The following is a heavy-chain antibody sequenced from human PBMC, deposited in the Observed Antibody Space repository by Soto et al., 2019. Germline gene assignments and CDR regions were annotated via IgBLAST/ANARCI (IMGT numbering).Heavy chain of an antibody. Sequence: KWVLQAKSEGLDWLGWMKTNSGNTGYAQKFQGRVTMTRNTSISTAYMELSSVRAEDTAVYYCSRVADRNRRSSGWPYWGQGTLVTVSS. D-gene: IGHD6-19*01. CDR3: SRVADRNRRSSGWPY. V-gene: IGHV1-8*01. J-gene: IGHJ4*02. CDR2: MKTNSGNT.